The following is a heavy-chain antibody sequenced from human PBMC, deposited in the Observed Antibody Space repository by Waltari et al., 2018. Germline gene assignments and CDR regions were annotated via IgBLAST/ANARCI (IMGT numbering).Heavy chain of an antibody. CDR1: GYTFTGPY. CDR3: ARMLNYGSGSYSPAFDI. J-gene: IGHJ3*02. V-gene: IGHV1-2*06. Sequence: QVQLVQSGAEVTKPGASVKVSCKASGYTFTGPYIPWVRQSPGKGLEWMGRMNPNSGGTNDAQKFQGRVTMTRDTSIRTAYMELSRLRSDDTAVYYCARMLNYGSGSYSPAFDIWGQGTMVTVSS. D-gene: IGHD3-10*01. CDR2: MNPNSGGT.